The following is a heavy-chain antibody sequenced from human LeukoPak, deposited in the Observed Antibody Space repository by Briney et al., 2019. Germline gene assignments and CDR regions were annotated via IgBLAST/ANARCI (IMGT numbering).Heavy chain of an antibody. J-gene: IGHJ5*02. D-gene: IGHD4-17*01. Sequence: ASVKVSCKASGYTFTSYYMHWVRQAPGQGLEWKGIINTSGGSTSYAQKFQGRVTMTRDTSTSTVYMELSSLRSEDTAVYYCARDPSDTHYGDYVNNWFDPWGQGTLVTVSS. CDR1: GYTFTSYY. CDR3: ARDPSDTHYGDYVNNWFDP. V-gene: IGHV1-46*01. CDR2: INTSGGST.